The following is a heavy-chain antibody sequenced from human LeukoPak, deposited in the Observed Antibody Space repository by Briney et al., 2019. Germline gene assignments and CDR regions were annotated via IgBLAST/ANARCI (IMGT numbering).Heavy chain of an antibody. CDR3: ATAPASVDSS. CDR1: GFTFTRFW. CDR2: INPDGTKT. V-gene: IGHV3-7*01. J-gene: IGHJ5*02. D-gene: IGHD3-3*01. Sequence: QPGGSLRLSCAASGFTFTRFWLTWVRPSPGKGLEWVANINPDGTKTTYVDSVEGRFAISRDNAKNSVFLLMTSLRAEDTAMYYCATAPASVDSSWGQGTLVAVSS.